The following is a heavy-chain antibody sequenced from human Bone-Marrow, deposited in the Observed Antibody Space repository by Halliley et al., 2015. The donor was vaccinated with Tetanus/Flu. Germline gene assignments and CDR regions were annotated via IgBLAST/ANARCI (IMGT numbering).Heavy chain of an antibody. CDR1: GFTFSNFW. J-gene: IGHJ4*02. D-gene: IGHD2-15*01. CDR3: VRGGGKAINY. Sequence: SLRLSCAASGFTFSNFWMSWVRQAPGKGLEWVANIKEDGSKKYYVDSVKGRFTMSRDNAENSLYLQMNSLRAEDTAVYFCVRGGGKAINYWGQGILVTVSS. V-gene: IGHV3-7*03. CDR2: IKEDGSKK.